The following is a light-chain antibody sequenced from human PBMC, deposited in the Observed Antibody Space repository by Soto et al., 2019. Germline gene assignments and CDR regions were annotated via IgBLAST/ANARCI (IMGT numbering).Light chain of an antibody. Sequence: EFVMRQSPATLSVPPGEGATLSCRASQGIGDTLAWYQHKPGQTPRLLIYDTSTRATGVPTRFSGSRSGAEFTLTINSLQSEDFAVYYYQPYNNWPLTFGGGTKVDIK. CDR1: QGIGDT. J-gene: IGKJ4*01. V-gene: IGKV3-15*01. CDR2: DTS. CDR3: QPYNNWPLT.